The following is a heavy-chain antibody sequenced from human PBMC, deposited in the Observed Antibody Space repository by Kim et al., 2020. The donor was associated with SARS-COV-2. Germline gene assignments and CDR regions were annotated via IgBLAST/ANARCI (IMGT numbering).Heavy chain of an antibody. Sequence: ASVKVSCKASGYTFTGYYMHWVRQAPGQGLEWMGRINPNSGGTNYAQKFQGRVTMTRDTSISTAYMELSRLRSDDTAVYYCATLPGIGSYVMREFDYWGQGTLVTVSS. V-gene: IGHV1-2*06. D-gene: IGHD1-26*01. J-gene: IGHJ4*02. CDR1: GYTFTGYY. CDR2: INPNSGGT. CDR3: ATLPGIGSYVMREFDY.